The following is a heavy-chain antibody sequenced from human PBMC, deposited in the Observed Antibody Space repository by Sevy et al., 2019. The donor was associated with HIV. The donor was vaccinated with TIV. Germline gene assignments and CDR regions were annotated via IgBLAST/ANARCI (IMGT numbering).Heavy chain of an antibody. D-gene: IGHD1-26*01. V-gene: IGHV4-59*08. J-gene: IGHJ4*02. CDR1: GGSITSLY. Sequence: SETLSLTCTVSGGSITSLYWNWIRQPPGKGLEWIVNMYYNGHINYNPSLKSRVTLSLDTSKNQFSLRLSSVTAADTAMYYCAGENAWGRGYSWGQGTLVTVSS. CDR3: AGENAWGRGYS. CDR2: MYYNGHI.